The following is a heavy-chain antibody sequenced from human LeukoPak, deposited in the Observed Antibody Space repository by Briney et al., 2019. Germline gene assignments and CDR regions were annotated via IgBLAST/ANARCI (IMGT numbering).Heavy chain of an antibody. D-gene: IGHD4-17*01. CDR1: GGSFSGYY. Sequence: TSSETLSLTCAVYGGSFSGYYWSWIRQPPGKGLEWIGEITHSGSTYYNPSLKSRVTISIDTSKNQFSLNLNSVTAADTAVYYCARLSTTENAFDIWGQGTMVTVSS. CDR3: ARLSTTENAFDI. V-gene: IGHV4-34*01. J-gene: IGHJ3*02. CDR2: ITHSGST.